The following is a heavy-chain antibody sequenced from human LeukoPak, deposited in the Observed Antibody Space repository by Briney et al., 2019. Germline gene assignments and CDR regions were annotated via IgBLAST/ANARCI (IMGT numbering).Heavy chain of an antibody. Sequence: GGSLRLSCAASGFTFSSYAMSWVRQAPGKGLEWVSAISGGGVSTFYVDSVKGRFTISRDNSKNTLYLQMNSLRAEDTAVYYCAKERTYSYGERAFDYWGQGTLVTVSS. D-gene: IGHD5-18*01. CDR3: AKERTYSYGERAFDY. V-gene: IGHV3-23*01. J-gene: IGHJ4*02. CDR1: GFTFSSYA. CDR2: ISGGGVST.